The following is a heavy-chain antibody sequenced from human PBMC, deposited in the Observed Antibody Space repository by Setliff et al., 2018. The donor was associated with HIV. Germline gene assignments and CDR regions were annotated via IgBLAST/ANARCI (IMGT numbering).Heavy chain of an antibody. CDR1: GYTFTGYD. V-gene: IGHV1-2*06. D-gene: IGHD3-10*01. Sequence: ASVKVSCKASGYTFTGYDMHWVRQAPGQGLEWMGRINPNSGGTNYPQKFQCRVTMTRDTSISTVYMELSRLRFDDTAVYYCARGRESRERWWFDLWGQGTLVTVSS. CDR2: INPNSGGT. CDR3: ARGRESRERWWFDL. J-gene: IGHJ5*02.